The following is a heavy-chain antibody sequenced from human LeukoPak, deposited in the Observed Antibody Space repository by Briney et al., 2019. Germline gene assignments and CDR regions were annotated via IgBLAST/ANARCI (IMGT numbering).Heavy chain of an antibody. J-gene: IGHJ4*02. V-gene: IGHV3-53*01. CDR1: GFTVSSNY. CDR2: IYSGGST. D-gene: IGHD3-10*01. CDR3: ARSYGSGSYYIFDY. Sequence: GGSLRLSCAASGFTVSSNYMSWVRQAPGKGLEWVSVIYSGGSTYYADSVKGRFTISRDNSKNTLYLQMNSLRAEDTAVYYCARSYGSGSYYIFDYWGQGTLVTVSS.